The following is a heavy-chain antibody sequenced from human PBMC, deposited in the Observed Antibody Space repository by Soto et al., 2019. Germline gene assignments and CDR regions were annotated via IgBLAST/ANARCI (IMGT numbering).Heavy chain of an antibody. CDR3: ARENNVLPGGYFDY. V-gene: IGHV4-30-2*01. CDR1: GGSISSGGYS. CDR2: IYHSGST. D-gene: IGHD3-10*01. J-gene: IGHJ4*02. Sequence: QLQLQESGSGLVKPSQTLSLTCAVSGGSISSGGYSWSWIRQPPGKGLEWIGYIYHSGSTYYNPSLKIRVTISVDRSNNQFSLKLSSVTAADTAVYYCARENNVLPGGYFDYWGQGTLVTVSS.